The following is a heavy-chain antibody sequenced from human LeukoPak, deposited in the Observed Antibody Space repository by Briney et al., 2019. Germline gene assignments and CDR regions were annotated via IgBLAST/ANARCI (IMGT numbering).Heavy chain of an antibody. CDR2: IYPEDSDI. V-gene: IGHV5-51*01. J-gene: IGHJ4*02. Sequence: GESLKISCQGSGSRFTDYWIGWVRQTPGRGLEWLGIIYPEDSDIKYSPSFQGQVTISADKSITTAYLHWSSLKASDTAMYYCARLPGTGYYHFDLWGQGTQVTVSS. D-gene: IGHD3-9*01. CDR3: ARLPGTGYYHFDL. CDR1: GSRFTDYW.